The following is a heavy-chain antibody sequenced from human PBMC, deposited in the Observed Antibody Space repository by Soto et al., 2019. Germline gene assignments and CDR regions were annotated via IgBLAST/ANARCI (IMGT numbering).Heavy chain of an antibody. Sequence: QLQLQESGSGLVKPSQTLSLTCAVSGGSISSGGHSWSLIRQPPGKGLEWIGYIYQSGSTYYNPSLKSRVTISVDRTKNQFSLKLSSVTAADTAVYYCARRRGFPYYYGMDVWGQGTTVTVSS. CDR2: IYQSGST. J-gene: IGHJ6*02. V-gene: IGHV4-30-2*01. D-gene: IGHD5-12*01. CDR1: GGSISSGGHS. CDR3: ARRRGFPYYYGMDV.